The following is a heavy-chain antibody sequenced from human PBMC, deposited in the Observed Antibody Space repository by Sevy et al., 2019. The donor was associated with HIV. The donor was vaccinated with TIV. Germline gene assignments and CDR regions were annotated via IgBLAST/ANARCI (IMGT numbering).Heavy chain of an antibody. J-gene: IGHJ3*02. V-gene: IGHV3-9*01. CDR3: GRAQGYCVINSCFGGSINAFDI. Sequence: GGSLRLSCAASGFAFSDYAMHWVRQVPGKGLEWVSGISWNSGAIGYADSVKGRFNISRDNAKNSLHLQMNSLRVEDTALYYCGRAQGYCVINSCFGGSINAFDIWGQGTMVTVSS. CDR2: ISWNSGAI. CDR1: GFAFSDYA. D-gene: IGHD2-15*01.